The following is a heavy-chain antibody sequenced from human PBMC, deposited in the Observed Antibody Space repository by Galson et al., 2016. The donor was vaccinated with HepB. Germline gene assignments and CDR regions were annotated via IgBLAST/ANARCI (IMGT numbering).Heavy chain of an antibody. Sequence: LSLTCTVSGGSISSSGYHWGWIRQPPGKGLEWIGNIYYTGSTYYNPSLESRLSMSVDASKNQFALTLTSVTAADTAVYYCARAAGHEYYFYGMEVWGQGTTVTVSS. D-gene: IGHD6-13*01. CDR2: IYYTGST. J-gene: IGHJ6*02. CDR3: ARAAGHEYYFYGMEV. CDR1: GGSISSSGYH. V-gene: IGHV4-39*01.